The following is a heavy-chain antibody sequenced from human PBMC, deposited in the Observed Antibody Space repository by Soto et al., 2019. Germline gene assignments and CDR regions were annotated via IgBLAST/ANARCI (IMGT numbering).Heavy chain of an antibody. D-gene: IGHD6-13*01. V-gene: IGHV3-9*01. J-gene: IGHJ3*02. CDR2: ISWNSGSI. CDR1: GFTFDDYA. Sequence: GGSLRLSCAASGFTFDDYAMHWVRQAPGKGLEWVSGISWNSGSIGYADSVKGRFTISRDNAKNSLYLQMNSLRAEDTALYYCAKDVSGYWAAAGTAFDIWGQGTMVTVSS. CDR3: AKDVSGYWAAAGTAFDI.